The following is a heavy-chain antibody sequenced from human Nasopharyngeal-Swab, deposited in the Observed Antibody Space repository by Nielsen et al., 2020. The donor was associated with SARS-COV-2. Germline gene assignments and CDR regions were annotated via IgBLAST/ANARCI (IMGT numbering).Heavy chain of an antibody. J-gene: IGHJ4*02. Sequence: GESLKISCAASGFTFSSYSMNWVRQAPGKGLEWVSSISSSSSYIYYADSVKGRFTISRDNAKSSLYLQMNSLRAEDTAVYYCARDLRASGDYWGQGTLVTVSS. D-gene: IGHD4-17*01. CDR3: ARDLRASGDY. V-gene: IGHV3-21*01. CDR2: ISSSSSYI. CDR1: GFTFSSYS.